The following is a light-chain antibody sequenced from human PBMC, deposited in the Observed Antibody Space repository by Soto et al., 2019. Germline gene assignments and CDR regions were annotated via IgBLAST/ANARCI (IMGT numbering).Light chain of an antibody. V-gene: IGKV1D-16*01. J-gene: IGKJ5*01. Sequence: DIQMTQAPSSLSAFIGDRVTITCRASQGIRGWLAWSQLKPGKAPKSLIYATSTLQDGVPSRFRGSGSGTDFTFTISRLQPEEIATYDCQQYENLPTCGQGKRLELK. CDR2: ATS. CDR3: QQYENLPT. CDR1: QGIRGW.